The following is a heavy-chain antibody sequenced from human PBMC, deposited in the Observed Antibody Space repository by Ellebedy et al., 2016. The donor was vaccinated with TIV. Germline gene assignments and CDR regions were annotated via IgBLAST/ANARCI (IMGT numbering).Heavy chain of an antibody. J-gene: IGHJ6*03. CDR3: ARAGIGAQFIYYYYYMDV. V-gene: IGHV1-46*01. Sequence: ASVKVSCXASGYTFTSYYMHWVRQAPGQGLEWMGIINPSGGSTSYAQKFQGRVTMTRDTSTSTVYMELSSLRSEDTAVYYCARAGIGAQFIYYYYYMDVWGKGTTVTVSS. D-gene: IGHD3-10*01. CDR2: INPSGGST. CDR1: GYTFTSYY.